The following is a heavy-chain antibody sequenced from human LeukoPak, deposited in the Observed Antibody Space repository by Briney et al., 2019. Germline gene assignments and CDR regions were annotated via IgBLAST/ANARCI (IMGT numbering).Heavy chain of an antibody. D-gene: IGHD6-6*01. Sequence: SETLSLTCTVSGGSISSSSYYWGWIRQPPGKGLEWIGSIYYSGSTYYNPSLKSRVTISVDTSKNQFSLELSSVTAADTAVYYCARQDLASEDAFDIWGQGTMVTVSS. CDR3: ARQDLASEDAFDI. CDR1: GGSISSSSYY. J-gene: IGHJ3*02. CDR2: IYYSGST. V-gene: IGHV4-39*01.